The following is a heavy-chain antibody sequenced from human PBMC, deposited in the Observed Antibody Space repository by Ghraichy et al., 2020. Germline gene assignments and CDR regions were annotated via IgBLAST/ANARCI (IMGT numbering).Heavy chain of an antibody. D-gene: IGHD3-16*01. J-gene: IGHJ4*02. V-gene: IGHV3-23*01. Sequence: GGSLRLSCAASGFTFSSYAMSWVRQAPGKGLEWVSTISDSGISTYYADSAKGRFTISRDNSKNTLYLQMNSLRAEDTAVYSCTKDKDNDITSSTNWGQGTLVTVSA. CDR2: ISDSGIST. CDR3: TKDKDNDITSSTN. CDR1: GFTFSSYA.